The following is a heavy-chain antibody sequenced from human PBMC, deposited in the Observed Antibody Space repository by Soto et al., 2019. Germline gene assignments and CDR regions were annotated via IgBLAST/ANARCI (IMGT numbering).Heavy chain of an antibody. CDR1: GFTFSSYA. J-gene: IGHJ3*01. Sequence: EVQVLESGGGLEQPGGSLRLSCESSGFTFSSYAMNWVRQAPGKGLEWVSAISGSGGSTHYADSVKGRFTISRDNSKNPLDLQMNSLRVEDTGVYYCATGLAVAATVPFDVWGQGTVVTVSS. D-gene: IGHD6-19*01. CDR2: ISGSGGST. V-gene: IGHV3-23*01. CDR3: ATGLAVAATVPFDV.